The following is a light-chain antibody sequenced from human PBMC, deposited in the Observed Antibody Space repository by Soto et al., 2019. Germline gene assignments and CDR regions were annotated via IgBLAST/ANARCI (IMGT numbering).Light chain of an antibody. Sequence: QSVLTQPPSASGAPGQTVTISCSGRPSSFRSESVCWYRHIPETAPKLIIYATDQRPSGVPDRFSGSKSGSTASLTVSGLQAEDEADYYCYSYVGNNNFVFGTGTQLTVL. CDR3: YSYVGNNNFV. CDR1: PSSFRSES. J-gene: IGLJ7*01. CDR2: ATD. V-gene: IGLV1-44*01.